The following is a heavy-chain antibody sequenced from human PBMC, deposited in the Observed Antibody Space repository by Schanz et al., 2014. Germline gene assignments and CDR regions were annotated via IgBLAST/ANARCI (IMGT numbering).Heavy chain of an antibody. D-gene: IGHD1-26*01. CDR2: INGYNAHT. CDR1: GYTFTSSG. V-gene: IGHV1-18*01. CDR3: ARDRDQWDGNFCDF. Sequence: QVQWVQSGAEVKKPGASVKVSCKASGYTFTSSGFSWVRQAPGQGLEWMGWINGYNAHTNYAQKFQGRVTMTTDTSTSTVYMELRSLRSDDTAVYYCARDRDQWDGNFCDFWGQGTLVTVSS. J-gene: IGHJ4*02.